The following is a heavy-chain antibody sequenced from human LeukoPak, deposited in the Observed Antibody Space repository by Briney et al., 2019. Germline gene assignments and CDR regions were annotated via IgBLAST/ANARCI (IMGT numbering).Heavy chain of an antibody. J-gene: IGHJ4*02. CDR3: ARFHGSGSYHFDY. CDR2: ISSSSSTI. V-gene: IGHV3-11*04. D-gene: IGHD3-10*01. Sequence: PGGSLRLSCAASGFIFSDYYMSWIRQAPGKGLEWVSYISSSSSTIYYADSVKVRFTISRDNAKNSLYLQMNSLRAEDTAVYYCARFHGSGSYHFDYWGQGTLVTVSS. CDR1: GFIFSDYY.